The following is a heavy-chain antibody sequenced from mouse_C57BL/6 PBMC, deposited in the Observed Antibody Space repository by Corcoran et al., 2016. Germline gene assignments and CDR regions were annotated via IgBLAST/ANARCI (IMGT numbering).Heavy chain of an antibody. Sequence: QIQSVQSGTELKKPGETVKISCKASWYTFTTYGMRWVKQAPGKGLKWMGWINTYSGVPTYADDFKGRFAFSLETSASTAYLQINNLKNEDTATYFCARMEDYGGQGTSVTVSS. V-gene: IGHV9-3*01. J-gene: IGHJ4*01. CDR3: ARMEDY. CDR1: WYTFTTYG. CDR2: INTYSGVP.